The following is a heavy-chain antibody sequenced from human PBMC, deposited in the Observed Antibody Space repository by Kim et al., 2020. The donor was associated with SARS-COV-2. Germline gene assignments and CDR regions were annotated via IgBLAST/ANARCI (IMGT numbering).Heavy chain of an antibody. Sequence: SETLSLTCTVSGGSISSSSYYWGWIRQPPGKGLEWIGSIYYSGSTYYNPSLKSRVTISVDTSKNQFSLKLSSVTAADTAAYYCARRRDGYNPFDYWGQGT. D-gene: IGHD5-12*01. CDR2: IYYSGST. CDR1: GGSISSSSYY. J-gene: IGHJ4*02. V-gene: IGHV4-39*01. CDR3: ARRRDGYNPFDY.